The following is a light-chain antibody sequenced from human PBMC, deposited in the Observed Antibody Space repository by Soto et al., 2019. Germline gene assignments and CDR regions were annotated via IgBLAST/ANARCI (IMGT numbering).Light chain of an antibody. J-gene: IGLJ2*01. CDR2: EVN. Sequence: QSALTQPPSASGSPGQSVTISCTGTSSDVGGYDYASWYQQHPGKVPKLMIYEVNKRPSGVPDRFSGSKSGNTASLTVSGLQTEDEADSYCSSYAVSDSLVFGGGTKLTVL. CDR3: SSYAVSDSLV. V-gene: IGLV2-8*01. CDR1: SSDVGGYDY.